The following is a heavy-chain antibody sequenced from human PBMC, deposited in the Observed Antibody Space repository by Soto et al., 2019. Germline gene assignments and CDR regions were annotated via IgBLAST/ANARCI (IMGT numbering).Heavy chain of an antibody. D-gene: IGHD6-6*01. CDR3: AMEGVTARFDY. CDR1: GFTFSNYA. Sequence: GGSLRLSCAASGFTFSNYAMAWVRQAPGKGLEYVSAIGAGGDTFYADSVKGRFTISRDNSKSTLYLQMDSLRAEDTAVYSCAMEGVTARFDYWGQGTLVTVSS. J-gene: IGHJ4*02. V-gene: IGHV3-23*01. CDR2: IGAGGDT.